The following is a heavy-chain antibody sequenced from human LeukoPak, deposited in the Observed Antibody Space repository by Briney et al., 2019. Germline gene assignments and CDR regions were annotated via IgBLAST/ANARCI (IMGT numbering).Heavy chain of an antibody. D-gene: IGHD6-13*01. J-gene: IGHJ3*01. CDR2: FDPEDGGT. CDR3: AKAITGYQQQVFRVRLDAFDL. Sequence: ASVKVSCKVSGSTLTDLSMHWVRQAPGGGLEWMGGFDPEDGGTLYTEKFKGRLTMTEDTSTDTAYMELSSLISDDTAVYYCAKAITGYQQQVFRVRLDAFDLWGQGTMVTVSS. CDR1: GSTLTDLS. V-gene: IGHV1-24*01.